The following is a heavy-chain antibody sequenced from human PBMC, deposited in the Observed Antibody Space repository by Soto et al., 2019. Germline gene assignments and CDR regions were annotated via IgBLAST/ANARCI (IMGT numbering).Heavy chain of an antibody. CDR2: INPSGGST. V-gene: IGHV1-46*01. D-gene: IGHD5-18*01. J-gene: IGHJ6*02. Sequence: QVQLVQSGAEVKKPGASVKVSCKASGYTFTSYYMHWVRQAPGQGLEWMGIINPSGGSTSYAQKFQGRVTVTRDTSTSTVYMELSSLRSEDTAVYYCARESMHSYGILDYYYYYGMDVWGQGTTVTVSS. CDR3: ARESMHSYGILDYYYYYGMDV. CDR1: GYTFTSYY.